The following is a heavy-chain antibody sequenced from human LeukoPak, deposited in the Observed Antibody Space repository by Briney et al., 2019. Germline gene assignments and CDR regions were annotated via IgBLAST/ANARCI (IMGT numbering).Heavy chain of an antibody. CDR1: GGSISSGGYS. CDR2: IYHSGST. CDR3: ARYRRDGYNNYYYYYGMDV. Sequence: SETLSLTCAVSGGSISSGGYSWSWIRQPPGKGLEWIGYIYHSGSTNYNPSLKSRVTISVDTSKNQFSLKLSSVTAADTAVYYCARYRRDGYNNYYYYYGMDVWGQGTTVTVSS. J-gene: IGHJ6*02. D-gene: IGHD5-24*01. V-gene: IGHV4-30-2*01.